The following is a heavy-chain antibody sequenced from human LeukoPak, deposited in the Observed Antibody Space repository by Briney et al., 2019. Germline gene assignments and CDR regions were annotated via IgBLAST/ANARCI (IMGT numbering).Heavy chain of an antibody. D-gene: IGHD3-22*01. CDR3: VRGNYDNRGYSNAFDI. V-gene: IGHV4-59*01. CDR1: GASISSSY. Sequence: SETLSLTCTVAGASISSSYWSWIRQPPGKRLEWIGYIYYNGNTNSNPSLKSRVTISADTSKNRFSLKLSSVTAADTAIYYCVRGNYDNRGYSNAFDIWGQGTMVTVSS. CDR2: IYYNGNT. J-gene: IGHJ3*02.